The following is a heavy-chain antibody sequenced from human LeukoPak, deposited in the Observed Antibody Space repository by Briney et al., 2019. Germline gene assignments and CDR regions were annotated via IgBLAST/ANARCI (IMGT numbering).Heavy chain of an antibody. J-gene: IGHJ5*02. CDR3: ARDPTRNPASHEPFDP. V-gene: IGHV4-4*02. CDR2: IYHSGST. Sequence: PSETLSLTCAVSGGSISSSNWWSWVRQPPGKGLEWIGEIYHSGSTNYNPSLKSRVTISVDKSKNQLSLKLSSVTAADTAVYYCARDPTRNPASHEPFDPWGQGTLVTVSS. CDR1: GGSISSSNW. D-gene: IGHD1-14*01.